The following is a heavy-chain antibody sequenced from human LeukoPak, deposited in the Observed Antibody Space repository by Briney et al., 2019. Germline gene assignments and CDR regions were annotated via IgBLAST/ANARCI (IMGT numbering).Heavy chain of an antibody. Sequence: ASVKVSCKASGYTFTSYYMHWVRQAPGQGLEWMGIINPSGGSTSYAQKFQGRVTMTRDTSTSTVYMELGSLRSEDTAVYYCAREPRGDGFDYWGQGTLVTVSS. V-gene: IGHV1-46*01. D-gene: IGHD3-16*01. CDR3: AREPRGDGFDY. J-gene: IGHJ4*02. CDR2: INPSGGST. CDR1: GYTFTSYY.